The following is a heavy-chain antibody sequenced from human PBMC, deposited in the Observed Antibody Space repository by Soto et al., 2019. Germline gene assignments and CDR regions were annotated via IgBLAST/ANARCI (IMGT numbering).Heavy chain of an antibody. CDR1: GGTFSSYT. CDR2: IIPILGIA. V-gene: IGHV1-69*02. J-gene: IGHJ6*03. Sequence: SVKVSCKASGGTFSSYTISWVRQAPGQGLEWMGRIIPILGIANYAQKFQGRVTITADKSTSTAYMELSSLRSEDTAVYYCARGNYCSSTSCPYYYYYMDVWGKGTTVTVSS. D-gene: IGHD2-2*01. CDR3: ARGNYCSSTSCPYYYYYMDV.